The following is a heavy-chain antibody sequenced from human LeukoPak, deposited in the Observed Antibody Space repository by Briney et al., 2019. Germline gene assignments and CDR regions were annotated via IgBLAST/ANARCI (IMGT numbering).Heavy chain of an antibody. V-gene: IGHV3-23*01. CDR3: ARKVLVGNKYFDY. D-gene: IGHD2/OR15-2a*01. J-gene: IGHJ4*02. CDR2: ISGSGGST. CDR1: GFTFSSYA. Sequence: GGSLRLSCAASGFTFSSYAMSWVRQAPGKGLEWVSAISGSGGSTYYADSVKGRFTISRDNSKNTLYLHMNSLRAEDTAVYYCARKVLVGNKYFDYWGQGTLVTVSS.